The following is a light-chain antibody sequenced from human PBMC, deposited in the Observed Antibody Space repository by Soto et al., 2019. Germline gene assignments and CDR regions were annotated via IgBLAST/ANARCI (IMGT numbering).Light chain of an antibody. J-gene: IGKJ4*01. V-gene: IGKV3-15*01. CDR1: QSVSTN. CDR2: GAS. CDR3: QQYNNWPPLT. Sequence: EIVMTQSPATLSVSPGERATLCCRASQSVSTNLAWYQQKPGQAPRLLIYGASTRATGMPARFSGSGSGTEFTLTISSLQSEDFAVYYCQQYNNWPPLTFGGGTKGEIK.